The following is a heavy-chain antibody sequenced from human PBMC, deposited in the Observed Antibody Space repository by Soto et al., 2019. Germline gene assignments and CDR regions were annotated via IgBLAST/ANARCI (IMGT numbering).Heavy chain of an antibody. CDR2: IYYSGST. Sequence: PSETLSLTCTVSGGSISSSSYYWGWIRQPPGKGLEWIGSIYYSGSTYYNPSLKSRVTISVDTSKNQFSLKLSSVTAADTAVYYCARHEIGYDILTGYYGSYYFDYWGQGTLVTVSS. J-gene: IGHJ4*02. CDR1: GGSISSSSYY. D-gene: IGHD3-9*01. CDR3: ARHEIGYDILTGYYGSYYFDY. V-gene: IGHV4-39*01.